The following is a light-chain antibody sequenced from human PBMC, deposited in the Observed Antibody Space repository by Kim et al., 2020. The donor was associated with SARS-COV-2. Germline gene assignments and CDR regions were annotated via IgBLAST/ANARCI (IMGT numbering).Light chain of an antibody. CDR2: QAS. V-gene: IGKV1-5*03. J-gene: IGKJ1*01. CDR3: KQYETYWT. Sequence: DIQMTQSPSTLSAFVGDRVTMTCRASQSVDGWLAWYQQIPGKAPRLLIYQASKLASGVPSRFSGSGSGTDFTLTVSNLQSDDSAVYYCKQYETYWTFGPGTKVDIK. CDR1: QSVDGW.